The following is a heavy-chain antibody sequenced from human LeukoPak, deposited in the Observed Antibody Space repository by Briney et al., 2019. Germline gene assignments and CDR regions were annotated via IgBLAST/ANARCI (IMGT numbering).Heavy chain of an antibody. Sequence: SETLSLTCTVSGGSISSGGYYWSWIRQPPGKGLEWIGYIYHSGSTYYNPSLKSRVTISVDRSKNQFSLNLRSVTAADTAVYYCARVVDYDLWSGYYMTDWYFDFWGRGTLVTVSS. D-gene: IGHD3-3*01. CDR2: IYHSGST. J-gene: IGHJ2*01. CDR1: GGSISSGGYY. V-gene: IGHV4-30-2*01. CDR3: ARVVDYDLWSGYYMTDWYFDF.